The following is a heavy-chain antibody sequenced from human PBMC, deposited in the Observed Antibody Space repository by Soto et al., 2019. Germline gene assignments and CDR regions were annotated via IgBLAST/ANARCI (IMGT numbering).Heavy chain of an antibody. Sequence: QVQLVESGGGVVQPGRSLRLSCAASGFTFSSYGMHWVRQAPGKGLEWVAVIWYDGSNKYYADSVKGRFTISRDNSKNTLYLQMNSLRAEDTAVYYCAREGAGDFWSGSDGPGFDYWGQGTLVTVSS. J-gene: IGHJ4*02. CDR1: GFTFSSYG. D-gene: IGHD3-3*01. CDR3: AREGAGDFWSGSDGPGFDY. CDR2: IWYDGSNK. V-gene: IGHV3-33*01.